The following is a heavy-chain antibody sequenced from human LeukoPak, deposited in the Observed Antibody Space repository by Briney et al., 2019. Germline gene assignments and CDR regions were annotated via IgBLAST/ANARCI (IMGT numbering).Heavy chain of an antibody. CDR1: GFTFGSYW. V-gene: IGHV3-7*01. CDR2: IKQDGSEK. CDR3: ARGSGYYLGHFDY. D-gene: IGHD3-22*01. Sequence: GGSLRLSCAASGFTFGSYWMSWVRQAPGKGLEWVANIKQDGSEKYYVDSVKGRFTISRDNAKNSLYLQMNSLRAEDTAVYYCARGSGYYLGHFDYWGQGTLVTVSS. J-gene: IGHJ4*02.